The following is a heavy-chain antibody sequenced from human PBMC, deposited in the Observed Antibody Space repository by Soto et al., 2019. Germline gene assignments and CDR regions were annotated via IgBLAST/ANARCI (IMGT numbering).Heavy chain of an antibody. CDR2: IYAGDSDT. Sequence: PGESLKISCKASGYNFTSFWIGWVRQMPGKGLEWMGIIYAGDSDTRYSPSFQGQVTISVDKSISTAYLQWSSLKASDTAIYYCARRGYYDNSGPLHYWGQGTLVTVSS. J-gene: IGHJ4*02. V-gene: IGHV5-51*01. D-gene: IGHD3-22*01. CDR1: GYNFTSFW. CDR3: ARRGYYDNSGPLHY.